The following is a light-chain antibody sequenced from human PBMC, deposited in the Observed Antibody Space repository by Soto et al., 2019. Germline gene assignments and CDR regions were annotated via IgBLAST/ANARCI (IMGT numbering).Light chain of an antibody. Sequence: EIVLTQSPGTLSLSPGERATLSCRASQSVSSNLAWYQQKPGQAPSLLIYGAFTRATGIPARFSGTGSGTEFTLTISSLQSEDCAIYYCQQYHTWPITFGGGTKVDIK. J-gene: IGKJ4*01. CDR1: QSVSSN. CDR3: QQYHTWPIT. V-gene: IGKV3-15*01. CDR2: GAF.